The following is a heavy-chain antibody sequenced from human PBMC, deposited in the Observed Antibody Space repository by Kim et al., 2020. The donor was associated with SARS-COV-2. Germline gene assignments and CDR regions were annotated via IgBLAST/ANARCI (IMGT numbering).Heavy chain of an antibody. Sequence: SETLSLTCTVSGGSISSYYWSWIRQPPGKGLEWIGYIYYSGSTNYNPSLKSRVTISVDTSKNQFSLKLSSVTAADTAVYYCARDRRVEWAGPAVILSGGKYYYYYGMDVWGQGTPVTVSS. V-gene: IGHV4-59*13. CDR3: ARDRRVEWAGPAVILSGGKYYYYYGMDV. D-gene: IGHD2-2*01. CDR2: IYYSGST. CDR1: GGSISSYY. J-gene: IGHJ6*02.